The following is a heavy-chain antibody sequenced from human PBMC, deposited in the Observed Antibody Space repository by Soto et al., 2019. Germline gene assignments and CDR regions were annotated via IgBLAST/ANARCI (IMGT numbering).Heavy chain of an antibody. Sequence: SETLYLTCSVSGGSIISSPYYWCWIRHPPGKGLEWLGTTYYSGPTSYNPSLKLRVIIPVDTSNNRLFLKRRSVAAADTAIYYCATRITVSGLLIPPFDPWGQGTQVTVSS. CDR2: TYYSGPT. J-gene: IGHJ5*02. CDR3: ATRITVSGLLIPPFDP. CDR1: GGSIISSPYY. V-gene: IGHV4-39*01. D-gene: IGHD1-20*01.